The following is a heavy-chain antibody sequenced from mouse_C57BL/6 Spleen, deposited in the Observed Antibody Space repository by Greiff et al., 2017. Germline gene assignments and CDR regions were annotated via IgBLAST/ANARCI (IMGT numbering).Heavy chain of an antibody. CDR2: INYDGSST. CDR1: GFTFSDYY. Sequence: EVMLVESEGGLVQPGSSMKLSCTASGFTFSDYYMAWVRQVPEKGLEWVANINYDGSSTYYLDSLKSRFIISRDNAKNILYLQMSSLKSEDTATYYCARGYYSNPYYYAMDYWGQGTSVTVSS. D-gene: IGHD2-5*01. V-gene: IGHV5-16*01. J-gene: IGHJ4*01. CDR3: ARGYYSNPYYYAMDY.